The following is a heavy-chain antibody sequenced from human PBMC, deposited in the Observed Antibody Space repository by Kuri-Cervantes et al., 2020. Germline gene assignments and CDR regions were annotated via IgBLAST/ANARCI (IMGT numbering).Heavy chain of an antibody. V-gene: IGHV4-59*01. CDR1: NGSISSDY. D-gene: IGHD6-19*01. J-gene: IGHJ4*02. CDR2: IYYSGST. Sequence: SETLSLTCTVSNGSISSDYWSWIRQAPEKGLEWIGYIYYSGSTYYNPSFKSRLTMSVDTSKNEFSLKLSSVTAADTAVYYCARHRYSSGSFDYWGQGTLVTVSS. CDR3: ARHRYSSGSFDY.